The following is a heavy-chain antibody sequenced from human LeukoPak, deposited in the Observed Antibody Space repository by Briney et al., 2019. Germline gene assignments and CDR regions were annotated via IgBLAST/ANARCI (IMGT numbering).Heavy chain of an antibody. V-gene: IGHV1-3*01. CDR2: INAGNGNT. Sequence: ASVKVSCKASGYTFTSYAMHWVRQAPGQRLEWMGWINAGNGNTKYSQKFQGRVTMTTDTSMSTAYMELRSLRSDDTAVYYCASFGEGAGAFDIWGQGTMVTVSS. J-gene: IGHJ3*02. CDR3: ASFGEGAGAFDI. CDR1: GYTFTSYA. D-gene: IGHD3-10*01.